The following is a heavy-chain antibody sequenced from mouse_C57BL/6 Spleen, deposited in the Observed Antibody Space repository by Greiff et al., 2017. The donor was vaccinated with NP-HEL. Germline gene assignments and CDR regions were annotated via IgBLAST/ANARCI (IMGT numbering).Heavy chain of an antibody. CDR1: GFTFSDYG. V-gene: IGHV5-17*01. D-gene: IGHD1-1*01. CDR2: ISSGSSTI. J-gene: IGHJ3*01. Sequence: EVMLVESGGGLVKPGGSLKLSCAASGFTFSDYGMHWVRQAPEKGLEWVAYISSGSSTIYYADTVKGRFTISRDNAKNTLFLQMTSLRSEDTAMYYCARPFDYYGSSPFAYWGQGTLVTVSA. CDR3: ARPFDYYGSSPFAY.